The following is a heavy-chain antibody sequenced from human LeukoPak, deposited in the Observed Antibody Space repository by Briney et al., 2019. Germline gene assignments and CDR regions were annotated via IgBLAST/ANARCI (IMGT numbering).Heavy chain of an antibody. J-gene: IGHJ4*02. CDR3: ARYRIDLYFFDF. CDR2: IYYSGST. D-gene: IGHD2-15*01. Sequence: SETLSLTCTVSGDSISSSTYYWGWIRQSPGKGLEGIGSIYYSGSTSYNPSLRSRVTISGDTSNNQFSLNLSSVTAADTAMYYCARYRIDLYFFDFWGQGTLVTVSS. CDR1: GDSISSSTYY. V-gene: IGHV4-39*01.